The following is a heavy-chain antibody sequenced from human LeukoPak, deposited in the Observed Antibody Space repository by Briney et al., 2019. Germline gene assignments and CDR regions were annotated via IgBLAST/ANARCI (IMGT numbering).Heavy chain of an antibody. CDR1: GFTFSSYA. CDR3: ARLLKGRRHYFDY. D-gene: IGHD3-10*01. CDR2: ISYDGSNK. V-gene: IGHV3-30-3*01. J-gene: IGHJ4*02. Sequence: GGSLRLSCAASGFTFSSYAMHWVRQAPGKGLEWVAVISYDGSNKYYADSVKGRFTISRDNSKNTLYLQMNSLRAEDTAVYYCARLLKGRRHYFDYWGQGTLVAVSS.